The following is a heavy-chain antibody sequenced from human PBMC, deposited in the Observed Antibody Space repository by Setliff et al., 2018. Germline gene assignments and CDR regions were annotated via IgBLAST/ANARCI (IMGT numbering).Heavy chain of an antibody. V-gene: IGHV4-59*04. CDR1: GGSISSHY. D-gene: IGHD3-16*02. CDR2: MYDSGST. Sequence: PSETLSLTCTVSGGSISSHYWSWIRQPPGKGLEWIGSMYDSGSTYYNPSLKSRVTISVDTSKNQFSLKLSSVTAADTAVYYCASWGSYRNGHALDIWGQGTMVTVSS. CDR3: ASWGSYRNGHALDI. J-gene: IGHJ3*02.